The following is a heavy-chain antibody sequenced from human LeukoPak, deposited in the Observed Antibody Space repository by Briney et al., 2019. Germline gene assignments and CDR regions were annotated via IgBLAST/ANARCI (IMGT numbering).Heavy chain of an antibody. V-gene: IGHV3-21*01. CDR3: ARDAESGGSYFDY. CDR2: ISSSSSYI. CDR1: GFTFSSYS. J-gene: IGHJ4*02. D-gene: IGHD2-15*01. Sequence: GGSLRLSCAASGFTFSSYSMNWARQAPGKGLEWVSSISSSSSYIYYADSVKGRFTISRDNAKNSLNLQMNSLRVGDTAVYYCARDAESGGSYFDYWGQGTLVTVSS.